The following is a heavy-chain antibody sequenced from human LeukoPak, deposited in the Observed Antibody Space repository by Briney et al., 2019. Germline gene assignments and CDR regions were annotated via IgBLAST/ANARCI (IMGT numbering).Heavy chain of an antibody. D-gene: IGHD2-2*01. J-gene: IGHJ4*02. CDR3: ARDSGGCSSTSCYSPLIDY. Sequence: ASVKVSCKSSGSAFTSYGISWVRQAPGQGLEWMGWISANNGNTNYAQKLQGRVTMTTDTYTNTAYMELRSLRSDDTAVYYCARDSGGCSSTSCYSPLIDYWGRGTMVTVSS. V-gene: IGHV1-18*01. CDR1: GSAFTSYG. CDR2: ISANNGNT.